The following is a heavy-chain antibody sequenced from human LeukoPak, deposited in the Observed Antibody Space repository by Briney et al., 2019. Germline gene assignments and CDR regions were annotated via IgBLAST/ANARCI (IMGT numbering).Heavy chain of an antibody. CDR1: GFTFSSYW. CDR3: ASTGVLWFGESRFDY. V-gene: IGHV3-7*01. J-gene: IGHJ4*02. CDR2: INQDGSEK. Sequence: GGSLRLSCAASGFTFSSYWMSWVRQAPGKGLEWVANINQDGSEKYYVDSVKGRFTISRDNAKNSLFLQMNSLRAEDTAVYYCASTGVLWFGESRFDYWGQGTLVTVSS. D-gene: IGHD3-10*01.